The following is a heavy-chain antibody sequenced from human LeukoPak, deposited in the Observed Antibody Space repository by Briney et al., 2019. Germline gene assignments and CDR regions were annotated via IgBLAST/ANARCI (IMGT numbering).Heavy chain of an antibody. CDR2: IYTTGKT. CDR1: GFTVSINY. CDR3: AKVSPIGRAFDC. D-gene: IGHD3/OR15-3a*01. V-gene: IGHV3-53*01. Sequence: GGSLRLSCAASGFTVSINYMSWVRQAPGEGLEWVSVIYTTGKTYYADSVKGRFSISRDNSKNTVYLQMNSLSAEDTTVYYCAKVSPIGRAFDCWGQGTLVTVYS. J-gene: IGHJ4*02.